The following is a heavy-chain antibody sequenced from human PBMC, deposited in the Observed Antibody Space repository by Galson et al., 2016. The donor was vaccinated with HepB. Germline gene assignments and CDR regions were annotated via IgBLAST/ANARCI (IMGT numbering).Heavy chain of an antibody. Sequence: SLRLSCAGTGFTFSSYNMNWVRQAPGKGLDWISYISSSSSTIYYADSVKGRFTISRDNAKNSLYLQMNSLRDEDTAVYYCARENISICGEMIHNWFAPWGQGTLVTVSS. CDR1: GFTFSSYN. CDR2: ISSSSSTI. D-gene: IGHD2/OR15-2a*01. V-gene: IGHV3-48*02. CDR3: ARENISICGEMIHNWFAP. J-gene: IGHJ5*02.